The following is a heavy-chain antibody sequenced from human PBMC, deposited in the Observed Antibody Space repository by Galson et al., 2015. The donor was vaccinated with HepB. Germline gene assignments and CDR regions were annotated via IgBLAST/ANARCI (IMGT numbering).Heavy chain of an antibody. J-gene: IGHJ4*02. V-gene: IGHV3-33*01. D-gene: IGHD5-12*01. Sequence: SLRLSCAASGFTFSDFGMHWVRQAPGKGLEWLALTWRDGSNEYYAESVKGRFTISRDNARNTLYLQMNSLKGDDTAVYYCARGTSGHDCWGQGTLVTVSP. CDR2: TWRDGSNE. CDR3: ARGTSGHDC. CDR1: GFTFSDFG.